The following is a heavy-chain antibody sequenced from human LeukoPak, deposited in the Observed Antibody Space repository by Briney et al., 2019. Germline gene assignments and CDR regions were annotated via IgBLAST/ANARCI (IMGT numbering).Heavy chain of an antibody. Sequence: SQTLSLTCSVSGDSISSGDYFWTWIRRPPGKGLDWIGYIYYSGSTYYNPYLKIRVTISVDTSKNQFSLKLISVTAADRDVYYCARSLEAAANFDCWGQGTLVTVSS. D-gene: IGHD6-13*01. CDR3: ARSLEAAANFDC. J-gene: IGHJ4*02. V-gene: IGHV4-30-4*01. CDR2: IYYSGST. CDR1: GDSISSGDYF.